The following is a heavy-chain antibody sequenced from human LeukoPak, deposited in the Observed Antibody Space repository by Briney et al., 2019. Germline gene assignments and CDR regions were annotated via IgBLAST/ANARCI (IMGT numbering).Heavy chain of an antibody. D-gene: IGHD6-13*01. J-gene: IGHJ4*02. CDR1: GGFLSGYY. CDR3: ARSTRLDDSSWLRLDY. CDR2: IYYSGST. V-gene: IGHV4-59*12. Sequence: SETLSLTCTVSGGFLSGYYWSWIRQPPGKGLEWIGYIYYSGSTNYNPSLKSRVTISVDTSKNQFSLRLSSVTAADTAVYFCARSTRLDDSSWLRLDYWGQGALVTVSS.